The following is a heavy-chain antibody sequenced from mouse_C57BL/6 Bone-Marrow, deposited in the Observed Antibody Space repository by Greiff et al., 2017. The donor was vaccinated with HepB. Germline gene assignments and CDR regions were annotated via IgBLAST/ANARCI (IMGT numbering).Heavy chain of an antibody. CDR1: GFTFSDAW. Sequence: EVKLMESGGGLVQPGGSMKLSCAASGFTFSDAWMDWVRQSPEKGLEWVAEIRNKANNHATYYAESVKGRFTISRDDSKSSVYLQMNSLRAEDTGIYYCTRRGLRRRGYAMDYWGQGTSVTVSS. CDR2: IRNKANNHAT. J-gene: IGHJ4*01. V-gene: IGHV6-6*01. D-gene: IGHD2-4*01. CDR3: TRRGLRRRGYAMDY.